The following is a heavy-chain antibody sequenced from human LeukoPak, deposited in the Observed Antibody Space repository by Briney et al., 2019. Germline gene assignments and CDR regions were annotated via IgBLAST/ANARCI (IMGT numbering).Heavy chain of an antibody. D-gene: IGHD5-24*01. CDR3: TRVGYIDEGIDY. Sequence: GGSLRLSCAASGFTFSSYWMTWVRQAPGKGLEWVANIKQDGSKKSYVDSVKGRFAISRDDAKNSLYLQMNSLRAEDTAIYYCTRVGYIDEGIDYWGQGTLVTVSS. CDR2: IKQDGSKK. V-gene: IGHV3-7*04. CDR1: GFTFSSYW. J-gene: IGHJ4*02.